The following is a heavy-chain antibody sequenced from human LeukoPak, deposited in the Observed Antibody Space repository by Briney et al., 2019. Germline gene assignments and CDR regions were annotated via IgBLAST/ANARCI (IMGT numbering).Heavy chain of an antibody. CDR1: GFTFSSYW. CDR2: IKQDGSEK. CDR3: ASSPIWFGELLTAHGAFDI. D-gene: IGHD3-10*01. V-gene: IGHV3-7*01. J-gene: IGHJ3*02. Sequence: GGSLRLSCAASGFTFSSYWMSWVRQAPGKGLEWVANIKQDGSEKYYVDSVKGRFTISRDNAKNSLYLQMNSLRAEDTAVYYCASSPIWFGELLTAHGAFDIWGQGTMVTVSS.